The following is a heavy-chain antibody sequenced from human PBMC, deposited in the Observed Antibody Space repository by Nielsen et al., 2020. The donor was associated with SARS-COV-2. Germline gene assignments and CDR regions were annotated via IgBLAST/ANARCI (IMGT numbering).Heavy chain of an antibody. Sequence: GGSLRLSCAASGFTFSSYGMHWVRQAPGKGLEWVAVISYDGSNKYYADSVKGRFTISRDNSKNTLYLQMNSLRAEDTAVYYCAKEGVDIVATMEYYFDYWGQGTLVTVSS. CDR1: GFTFSSYG. CDR2: ISYDGSNK. V-gene: IGHV3-30*18. CDR3: AKEGVDIVATMEYYFDY. D-gene: IGHD5-12*01. J-gene: IGHJ4*02.